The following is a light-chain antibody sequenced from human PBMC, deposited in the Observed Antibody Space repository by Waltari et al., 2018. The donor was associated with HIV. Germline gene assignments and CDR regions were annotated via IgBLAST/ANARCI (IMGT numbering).Light chain of an antibody. V-gene: IGLV1-44*01. CDR1: SSNIGSNA. CDR2: RNN. J-gene: IGLJ2*01. CDR3: AAWDDSLNGPV. Sequence: QSVLTQPPSASGTPGQRVTISCSGSSSNIGSNAAHWYQQLPGAAPKLLIYRNNQRPSGVPDRFSASKSGTSASLAISGLQSEDEADYYCAAWDDSLNGPVFGGGTKLTVL.